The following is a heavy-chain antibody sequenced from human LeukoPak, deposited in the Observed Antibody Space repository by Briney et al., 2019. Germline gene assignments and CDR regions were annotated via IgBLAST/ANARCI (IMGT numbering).Heavy chain of an antibody. CDR2: IYYSGST. V-gene: IGHV4-59*01. D-gene: IGHD2-15*01. Sequence: PSETLSLTCTVSGGSISSYYWSWIRQPPGKGLEWIGYIYYSGSTNYNPSLKSRVTISVDTSKNQFSLKLSSVTAAVTAVYYCASGGYFPAASFSFDYWGQGTLVTVSS. CDR3: ASGGYFPAASFSFDY. CDR1: GGSISSYY. J-gene: IGHJ4*02.